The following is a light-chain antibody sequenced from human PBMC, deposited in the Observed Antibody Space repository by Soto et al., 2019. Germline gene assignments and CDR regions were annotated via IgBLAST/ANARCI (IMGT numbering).Light chain of an antibody. CDR1: QSVSSSY. CDR2: GAS. CDR3: QQYGSSQLT. J-gene: IGKJ4*01. Sequence: DTVLSQSPGTQSLSPGERATLSCRASQSVSSSYLAWYQQKPGQAPRLLIYGASSRATGIPDRFSGSGSGTDFTLTISRLEPEDFAVYYCQQYGSSQLTFGGGTKVDIK. V-gene: IGKV3-20*01.